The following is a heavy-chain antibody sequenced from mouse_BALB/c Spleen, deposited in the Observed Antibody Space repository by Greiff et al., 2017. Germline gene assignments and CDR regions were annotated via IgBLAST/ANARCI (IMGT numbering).Heavy chain of an antibody. Sequence: EVKLVESGGGLVQPGGSMKLSCVASGFTFSNYWMNWVRQSPEKGLEWVAEIRLKSNNYATHYAESVKGRFTISRDDSKSSVYLQMNNLRAEDTGIYYCTQVQIYYGNYGVYYAMDYWGQGTSVTVSS. CDR3: TQVQIYYGNYGVYYAMDY. V-gene: IGHV6-6*02. CDR2: IRLKSNNYAT. D-gene: IGHD2-1*01. CDR1: GFTFSNYW. J-gene: IGHJ4*01.